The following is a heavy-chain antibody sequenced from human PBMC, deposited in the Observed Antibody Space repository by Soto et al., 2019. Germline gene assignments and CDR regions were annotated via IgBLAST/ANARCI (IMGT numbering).Heavy chain of an antibody. J-gene: IGHJ4*02. Sequence: GGSLRLSCAASGFTFSSYAMHWVRQAPGKGLEYVSAISSNGGSTYYANSVKGRFTISRDNSKNTLYLQMNSLRAEDMAVYYCAKVLRYFDWSPFDYWGQGTLVTVSS. CDR3: AKVLRYFDWSPFDY. CDR1: GFTFSSYA. CDR2: ISSNGGST. V-gene: IGHV3-64*01. D-gene: IGHD3-9*01.